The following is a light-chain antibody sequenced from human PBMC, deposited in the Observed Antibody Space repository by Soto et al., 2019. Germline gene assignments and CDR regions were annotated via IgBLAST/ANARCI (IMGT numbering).Light chain of an antibody. J-gene: IGLJ1*01. CDR2: EVS. CDR1: SSEVGGYNY. CDR3: SSYTSSSTLYV. V-gene: IGLV2-14*01. Sequence: QSVLTQPASVSGSPGQSITISGTGTSSEVGGYNYVSWYQQHPGKAPHLMIYEVSHRPSVVSNRLSGSKSCNTASLTISGLQAEDEADYYCSSYTSSSTLYVFGTGTKLTVL.